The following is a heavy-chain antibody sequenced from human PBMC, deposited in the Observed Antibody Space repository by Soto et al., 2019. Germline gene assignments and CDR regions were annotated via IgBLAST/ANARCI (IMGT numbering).Heavy chain of an antibody. J-gene: IGHJ4*02. CDR2: ITWNSRVL. D-gene: IGHD3-3*01. V-gene: IGHV3-9*01. CDR3: AKGRYDFWSPYYFDS. Sequence: EVQLVESGGRLVQPGRSLRLSCVGTGLNFDDFAMHWVRQAPGKGLEGVSGITWNSRVLDYADSVKGRVTISRDNARNSLYLQMDSLRDEDTALYYCAKGRYDFWSPYYFDSWGQGTLVTVSS. CDR1: GLNFDDFA.